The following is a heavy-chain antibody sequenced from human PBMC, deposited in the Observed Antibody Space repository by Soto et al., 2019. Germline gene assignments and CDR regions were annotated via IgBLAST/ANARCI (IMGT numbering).Heavy chain of an antibody. CDR3: AKDGGGVIKGNWFDP. J-gene: IGHJ5*02. D-gene: IGHD3-10*01. CDR1: GFTFSSYG. CDR2: ISYDGSNK. Sequence: QVQLVESGGGVVQPGRSLRLSCAASGFTFSSYGMHWVRQAPGKGLEWVAVISYDGSNKYYADSVKGRFTISRDNSKNTLYLQRNSLRAEDTAVYYCAKDGGGVIKGNWFDPWGQGTLVTVSS. V-gene: IGHV3-30*18.